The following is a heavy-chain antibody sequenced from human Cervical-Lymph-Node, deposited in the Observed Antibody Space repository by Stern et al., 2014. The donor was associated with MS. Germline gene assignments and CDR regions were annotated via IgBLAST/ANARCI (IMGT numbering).Heavy chain of an antibody. V-gene: IGHV3-74*01. CDR3: AADVDFTIDY. D-gene: IGHD3-3*01. CDR2: ITHDATDS. J-gene: IGHJ4*02. CDR1: GFNFRSYV. Sequence: EVQLVESGGGLVQPGGSLRLSCAAFGFNFRSYVMHWVRQVPGEGLVWVARITHDATDSQYADSVKGRLTISRDNANNTLFLQMSDLRVDDTAVYYCAADVDFTIDYWGQGVLVTVSS.